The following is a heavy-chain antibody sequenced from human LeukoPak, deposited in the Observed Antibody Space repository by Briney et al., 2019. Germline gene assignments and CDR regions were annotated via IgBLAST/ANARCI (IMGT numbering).Heavy chain of an antibody. CDR2: ISSSSSYI. D-gene: IGHD4-11*01. CDR3: ARFKVTVTSIP. Sequence: PGGSLRLSCAASGFTFSSYSMNWVRQAPGKGLEWVSSISSSSSYIYYADSVKGRFTISRDNAKNTLYLQMNSLRAEDTAVYYCARFKVTVTSIPWGQGTLVTVSS. J-gene: IGHJ5*02. V-gene: IGHV3-21*01. CDR1: GFTFSSYS.